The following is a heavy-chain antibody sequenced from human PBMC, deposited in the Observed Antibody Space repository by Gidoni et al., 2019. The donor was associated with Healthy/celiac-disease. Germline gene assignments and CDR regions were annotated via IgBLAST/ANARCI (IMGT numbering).Heavy chain of an antibody. CDR1: GYTFTSYA. CDR3: ARDHGLRIPSGMDV. D-gene: IGHD2-21*01. J-gene: IGHJ6*02. V-gene: IGHV1-3*01. Sequence: QVQLVQSGAEVKKPGASVKVSCKASGYTFTSYAMHWVRQAPGQRLEWMGWINAGNGNTKYSQKFQGRVTITRDTSASTAYMELSSLRSEDTAVYYCARDHGLRIPSGMDVWGQGTTVTVSS. CDR2: INAGNGNT.